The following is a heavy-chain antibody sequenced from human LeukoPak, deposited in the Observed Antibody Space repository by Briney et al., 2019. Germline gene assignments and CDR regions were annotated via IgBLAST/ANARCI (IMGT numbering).Heavy chain of an antibody. V-gene: IGHV3-7*03. CDR1: GFTISSYW. D-gene: IGHD2-2*01. Sequence: GGSLRLSCAASGFTISSYWMSWVRQAPGKGLEWVANIKQDGSEKYYVDSVKGRFTISRDNAKNSLYLQMNSLRAEDTAVYYCARDRLGDSVVPAAMPWYYYGMDVWGKGTTVTVSS. CDR2: IKQDGSEK. CDR3: ARDRLGDSVVPAAMPWYYYGMDV. J-gene: IGHJ6*04.